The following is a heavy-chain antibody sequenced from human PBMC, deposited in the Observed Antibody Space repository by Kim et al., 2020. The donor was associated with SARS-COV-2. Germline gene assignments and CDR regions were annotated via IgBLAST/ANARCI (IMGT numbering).Heavy chain of an antibody. CDR1: GFTFSIYW. CDR3: ARVDIYCSGGSCYPPKW. J-gene: IGHJ4*02. Sequence: GGSLRLSCAGSGFTFSIYWMSWVRQAPGKGLEWVANIRQDGIEIYYVDSVKGRFTIFRDNAKNSLYLQMNSLRAEDTAVYYCARVDIYCSGGSCYPPKWWGQGTLVTVSS. D-gene: IGHD2-15*01. V-gene: IGHV3-7*01. CDR2: IRQDGIEI.